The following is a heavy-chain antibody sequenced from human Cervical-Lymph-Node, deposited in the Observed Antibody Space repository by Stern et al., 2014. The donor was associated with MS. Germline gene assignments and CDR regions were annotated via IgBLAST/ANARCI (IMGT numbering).Heavy chain of an antibody. J-gene: IGHJ4*01. D-gene: IGHD3-16*01. V-gene: IGHV5-51*01. Sequence: VQLVQSGAEVKKPGESLKISCQGSGYSFSTYWIGWVRQMPGKGLECSPSFQGQVTMSADKSISTAYLQWSGLRVSDTATYYCARLGGAQRADFDYWGQGTLVTVSS. CDR3: ARLGGAQRADFDY. CDR1: GYSFSTYW.